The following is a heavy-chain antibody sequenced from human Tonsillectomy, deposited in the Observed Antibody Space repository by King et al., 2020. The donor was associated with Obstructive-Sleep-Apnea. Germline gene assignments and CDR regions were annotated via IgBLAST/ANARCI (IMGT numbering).Heavy chain of an antibody. D-gene: IGHD3-9*01. J-gene: IGHJ6*02. V-gene: IGHV4-4*07. CDR1: GGSISSYS. Sequence: VQLQESGPGLVKPSETLSLTCTVSGGSISSYSWASSRQPARAGLEWIGRLFTSGSTNFHPSLKSRGTMAVDTSKNQFSLKLSPVTAADTAVYYCARDVPYDWLVPYYYYGMDVWGQGTTVTVSS. CDR2: LFTSGST. CDR3: ARDVPYDWLVPYYYYGMDV.